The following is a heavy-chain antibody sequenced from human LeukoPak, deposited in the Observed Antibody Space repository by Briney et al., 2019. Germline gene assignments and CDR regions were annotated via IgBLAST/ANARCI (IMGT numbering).Heavy chain of an antibody. Sequence: GGSLRLSCAASGFTFSSSWMHWVRQAPGKGLVWVSRINSDGSSTCYADSVKGRLTISRDNAKNTLYLQMNSLRAEDTAVYYCARVGDYYGDYVRFDYWGQGTLVTVSS. CDR2: INSDGSST. J-gene: IGHJ4*02. CDR1: GFTFSSSW. D-gene: IGHD4-17*01. CDR3: ARVGDYYGDYVRFDY. V-gene: IGHV3-74*01.